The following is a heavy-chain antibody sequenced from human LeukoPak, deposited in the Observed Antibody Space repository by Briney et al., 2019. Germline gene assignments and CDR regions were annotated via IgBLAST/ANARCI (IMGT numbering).Heavy chain of an antibody. CDR1: GFSFDDYG. CDR2: ISGDGVNT. Sequence: GGSLRLSCAASGFSFDDYGMHWVRQAPGKGLEWVSLISGDGVNTFYADSVKGRFTISRDNSKNSLYMQVNSLRTEDTALYYCAKERFRDSGYDSSFEYWGQGTLDTVSS. J-gene: IGHJ4*02. D-gene: IGHD5-12*01. CDR3: AKERFRDSGYDSSFEY. V-gene: IGHV3-43*02.